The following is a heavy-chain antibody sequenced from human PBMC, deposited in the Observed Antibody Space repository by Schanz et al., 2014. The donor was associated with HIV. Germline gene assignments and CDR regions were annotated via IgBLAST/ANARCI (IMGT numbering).Heavy chain of an antibody. J-gene: IGHJ4*02. CDR3: AKAAVTDYLDY. CDR2: IRFDGNNK. V-gene: IGHV3-30*02. Sequence: QVQLVESGGRVVQPGRSLRLSCAASRFTFSNYGMHWVRQAPGKGLEWVAIIRFDGNNKYYADSVKGRFTISRDNSKNTLYLQMNSLRTEDTAVYYCAKAAVTDYLDYWGQGTLVTVSS. D-gene: IGHD2-21*02. CDR1: RFTFSNYG.